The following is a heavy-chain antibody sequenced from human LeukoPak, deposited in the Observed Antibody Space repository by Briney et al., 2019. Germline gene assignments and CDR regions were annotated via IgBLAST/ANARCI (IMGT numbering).Heavy chain of an antibody. CDR1: GYTFTSYY. V-gene: IGHV1-46*01. J-gene: IGHJ6*02. CDR2: INPGGGST. Sequence: GASVKVSCKASGYTFTSYYMHWVRQAPGQGLEWMGIINPGGGSTSYAQKFQGRVTMTRDTSTSTVYMELSSLRSEDTAVYYCARDQPPYYYGMDVWGQGTTVTVSS. CDR3: ARDQPPYYYGMDV.